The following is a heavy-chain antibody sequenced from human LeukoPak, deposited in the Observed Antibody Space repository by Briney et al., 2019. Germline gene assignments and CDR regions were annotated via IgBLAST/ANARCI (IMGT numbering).Heavy chain of an antibody. J-gene: IGHJ4*02. CDR3: AKDGSYDSYYLDY. Sequence: GGSLRLSCAASGFTFSSYGMHWVRQAPGKGLEWVAVISYDGSNKYYADSVKGRFTISRDNSKNTLYLQMNSLRAEDTAVYYCAKDGSYDSYYLDYWGQGTLVTVSS. CDR2: ISYDGSNK. CDR1: GFTFSSYG. D-gene: IGHD3-3*01. V-gene: IGHV3-30*18.